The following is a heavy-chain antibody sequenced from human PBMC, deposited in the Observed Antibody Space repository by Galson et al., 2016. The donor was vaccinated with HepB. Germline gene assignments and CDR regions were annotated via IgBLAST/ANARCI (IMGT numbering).Heavy chain of an antibody. CDR1: GFTFSSYG. V-gene: IGHV3-33*01. D-gene: IGHD6-6*01. CDR3: ARDSSLSARIYYYFYGLDF. J-gene: IGHJ6*02. CDR2: IWFDGSNK. Sequence: SLRLSCAASGFTFSSYGIHWVRQAPGKGLEWVAIIWFDGSNKYYVDSVKGRFTISRDNSKNTVDLQMNSLRAEDTAVYYCARDSSLSARIYYYFYGLDFWGQGALVTVSS.